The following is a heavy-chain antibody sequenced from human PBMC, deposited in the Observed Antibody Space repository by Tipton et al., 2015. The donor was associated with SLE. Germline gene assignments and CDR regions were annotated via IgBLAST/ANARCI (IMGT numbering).Heavy chain of an antibody. D-gene: IGHD6-13*01. Sequence: TLSLTCTVSGGSISSGSYYWSWIRQPAGKGLEWIGYIYYSGSNHYHPSLKSRVTISVDTSKNQFSLKLSSVTAADTAVYYCARSAGYGSNWAHFDYWGQGTLVTVSS. V-gene: IGHV4-61*10. CDR2: IYYSGSN. CDR3: ARSAGYGSNWAHFDY. CDR1: GGSISSGSYY. J-gene: IGHJ4*02.